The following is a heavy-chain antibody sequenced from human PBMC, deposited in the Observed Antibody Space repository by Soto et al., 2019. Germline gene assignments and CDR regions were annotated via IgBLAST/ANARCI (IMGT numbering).Heavy chain of an antibody. CDR2: INPNSGGT. V-gene: IGHV1-2*04. J-gene: IGHJ4*02. CDR3: ARHRRGSSRFDY. Sequence: ASVKVSCKASGYTFTGYYMHWVRQAPGQGLEWMGWINPNSGGTNYAQKFQGWVSMTRDTSISKAYMELRRLRSDDTAVYYCARHRRGSSRFDYWGQGTLVTVSS. CDR1: GYTFTGYY. D-gene: IGHD6-6*01.